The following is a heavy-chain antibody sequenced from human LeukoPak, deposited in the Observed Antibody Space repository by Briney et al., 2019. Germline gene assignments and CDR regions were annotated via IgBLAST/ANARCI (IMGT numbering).Heavy chain of an antibody. CDR1: GYTFTSYY. D-gene: IGHD5-24*01. CDR3: ARDTVEMATITDYYYYMDV. Sequence: ASVKVFCKASGYTFTSYYMHWVRQAPGQGLEWMGIINPSGGSTSYAQKFQGRVTMTRDTSTSTVYMELSSLRSEDTAVYYCARDTVEMATITDYYYYMDVWGKGTTVTISS. CDR2: INPSGGST. V-gene: IGHV1-46*01. J-gene: IGHJ6*03.